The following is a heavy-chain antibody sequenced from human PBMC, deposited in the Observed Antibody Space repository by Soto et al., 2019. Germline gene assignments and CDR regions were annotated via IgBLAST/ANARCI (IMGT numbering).Heavy chain of an antibody. J-gene: IGHJ4*02. Sequence: GGSLRLSCVVSGLTVSSNSMNWVRQAPGKGLEWVSVISSGGGTNYADSVRGRFAISRDTSRNILYLQMSLLRVEDTAVYYCAKGGRQWLVTSDFNYWGQGALVTVSS. V-gene: IGHV3-66*01. CDR1: GLTVSSNS. CDR2: ISSGGGT. CDR3: AKGGRQWLVTSDFNY. D-gene: IGHD6-19*01.